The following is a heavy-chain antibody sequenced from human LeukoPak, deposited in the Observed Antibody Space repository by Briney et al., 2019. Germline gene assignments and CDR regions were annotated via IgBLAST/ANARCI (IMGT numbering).Heavy chain of an antibody. CDR2: ISGSGGST. CDR3: AKFASTTCCQSAFDI. D-gene: IGHD2-2*01. Sequence: GGSLRLSCAASGFTLSSSAMSWVRQAPGKGLEWVLAISGSGGSTYYADSVKGRFTISRDISKNTLYLQMNSLRAEDTAVYYCAKFASTTCCQSAFDIWGQGTMVTVSS. V-gene: IGHV3-23*01. CDR1: GFTLSSSA. J-gene: IGHJ3*02.